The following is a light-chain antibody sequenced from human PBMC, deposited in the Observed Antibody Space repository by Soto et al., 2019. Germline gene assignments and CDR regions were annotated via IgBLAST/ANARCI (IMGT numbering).Light chain of an antibody. Sequence: EIVLTQSPGTLSLSPGERATLSCIASQSVNIDYFASYQQKSGQAPRLLIYGTSNRASGIPDRFSGSGSGTDFTLSISGLEPEDFAVYYCQQYGSSAWTFGQGTKVDI. CDR1: QSVNIDY. CDR3: QQYGSSAWT. CDR2: GTS. J-gene: IGKJ1*01. V-gene: IGKV3-20*01.